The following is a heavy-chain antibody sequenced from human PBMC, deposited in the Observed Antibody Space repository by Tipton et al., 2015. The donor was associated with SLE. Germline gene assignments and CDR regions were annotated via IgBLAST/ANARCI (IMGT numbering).Heavy chain of an antibody. CDR3: AIADSESVGSCSRA. V-gene: IGHV1-46*01. Sequence: QSGAEVKKPGASVKVSCKTSGYTFTKYFIYWVRQAPGQGLEWMGIVQPSDGSAFYAQKLQGKVPMTSDTFTSTVYMEMISLISEYTAIYYCAIADSESVGSCSRAWGQGILVIVSS. J-gene: IGHJ5*02. CDR1: GYTFTKYF. CDR2: VQPSDGSA. D-gene: IGHD1-26*01.